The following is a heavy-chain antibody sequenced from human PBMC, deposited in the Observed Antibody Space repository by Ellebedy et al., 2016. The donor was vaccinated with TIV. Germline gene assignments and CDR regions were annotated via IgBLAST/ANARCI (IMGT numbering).Heavy chain of an antibody. V-gene: IGHV4-39*01. J-gene: IGHJ4*02. Sequence: MPSETLSLTCTVSGVSISTSNYYWGWIRQPPGKGLEWIGRMYYSGSTYYNPSLKSRLTISVDTSKNQFSLKLSSVTAADTAVYYCARHVKTMFDLYYFDYWGQGILVTVSS. CDR1: GVSISTSNYY. D-gene: IGHD3-10*02. CDR2: MYYSGST. CDR3: ARHVKTMFDLYYFDY.